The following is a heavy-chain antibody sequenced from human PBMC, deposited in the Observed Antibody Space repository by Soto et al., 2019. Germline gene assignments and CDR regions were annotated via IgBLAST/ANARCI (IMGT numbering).Heavy chain of an antibody. CDR1: GGSFSGYY. V-gene: IGHV4-34*01. Sequence: QVQLQQWGAGLLKPSETLSLTCAVYGGSFSGYYWSWIRQPPGKGLEWIGEINHSGSTNYNPSLKSRVTVSVDTSKNQFSLKLSSVTAADTAVYYCARLRIAAAGTIDYWGQGTLVTVSS. CDR2: INHSGST. D-gene: IGHD6-13*01. CDR3: ARLRIAAAGTIDY. J-gene: IGHJ4*02.